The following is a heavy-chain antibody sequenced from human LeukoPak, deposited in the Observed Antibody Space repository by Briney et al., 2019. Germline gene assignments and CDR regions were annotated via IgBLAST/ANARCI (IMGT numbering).Heavy chain of an antibody. D-gene: IGHD3-10*01. V-gene: IGHV4-34*01. Sequence: PSETLSLTCAVYGGSFSGYYWSWIRQPPGKGLEWIGEINHSGSTNYNPSLKSRVTISVDTSKNQFTLKLSSVTAADTAVYYCARGAKPSYYYGSGSYYRHYYGMDVWGQGTTVTVSS. CDR3: ARGAKPSYYYGSGSYYRHYYGMDV. CDR1: GGSFSGYY. CDR2: INHSGST. J-gene: IGHJ6*02.